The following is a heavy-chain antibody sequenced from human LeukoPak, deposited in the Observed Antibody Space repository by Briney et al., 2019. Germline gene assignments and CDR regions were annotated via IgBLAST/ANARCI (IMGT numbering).Heavy chain of an antibody. CDR3: ARGHGQWLARHYWYFDL. Sequence: SETLSLTCTVSGGSISSYYWGWIRQPPGKGLEWIGYIYYSGSTNYNPSLKSRVTISVDTSKNQFSLKLSSVTAADTAVYYCARGHGQWLARHYWYFDLWGRGTLVTVSS. CDR2: IYYSGST. V-gene: IGHV4-59*08. D-gene: IGHD6-19*01. CDR1: GGSISSYY. J-gene: IGHJ2*01.